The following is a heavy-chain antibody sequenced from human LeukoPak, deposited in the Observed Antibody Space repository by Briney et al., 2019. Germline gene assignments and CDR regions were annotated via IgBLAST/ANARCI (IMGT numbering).Heavy chain of an antibody. CDR1: GGSISSYY. D-gene: IGHD5-24*01. Sequence: PSETLSLTCTVSGGSISSYYWSWIRQPPGKGLEWIGYIYYSGSTNYNPSHKSRVTISVDTSKNQFSLRLSSVTAANTAVYYCARGSGRDGYSPFDYWGQGTLVTVSS. CDR3: ARGSGRDGYSPFDY. CDR2: IYYSGST. V-gene: IGHV4-59*01. J-gene: IGHJ4*02.